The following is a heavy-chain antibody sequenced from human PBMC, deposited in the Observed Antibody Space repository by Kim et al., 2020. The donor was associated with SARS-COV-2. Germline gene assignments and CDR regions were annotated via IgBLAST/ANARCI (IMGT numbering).Heavy chain of an antibody. D-gene: IGHD6-6*01. Sequence: ASVKVSCKASGYTFTSYDINWVRQATGQGLEWMGWMNPNSGNTGYAQKFQGRVTMTRNTSISTAYMELSSLRSEDTAVYYCARVGAARPVGWFDPWGQGTLVTVSS. V-gene: IGHV1-8*01. J-gene: IGHJ5*02. CDR3: ARVGAARPVGWFDP. CDR1: GYTFTSYD. CDR2: MNPNSGNT.